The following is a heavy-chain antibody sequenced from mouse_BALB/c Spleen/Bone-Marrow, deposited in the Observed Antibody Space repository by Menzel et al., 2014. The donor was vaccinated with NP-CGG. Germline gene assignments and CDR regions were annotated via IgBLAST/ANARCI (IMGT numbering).Heavy chain of an antibody. V-gene: IGHV1S135*01. Sequence: LVESGPELVKPGASVKVSCKASGYAFTSYNMYWVKQSHGKSLEWIGYIDPYNGGTSYNQKFKGKATLTVDKSSSTAYMHLNSLTSEDSAVYYCANYYGSSYAMDYWGQGTSVTVSS. J-gene: IGHJ4*01. D-gene: IGHD1-1*01. CDR2: IDPYNGGT. CDR3: ANYYGSSYAMDY. CDR1: GYAFTSYN.